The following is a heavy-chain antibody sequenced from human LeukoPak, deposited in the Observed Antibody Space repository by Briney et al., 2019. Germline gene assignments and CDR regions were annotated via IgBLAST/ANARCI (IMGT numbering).Heavy chain of an antibody. CDR3: ARGATNDFWSGYGWFDP. D-gene: IGHD3-3*01. J-gene: IGHJ5*02. V-gene: IGHV3-30-3*01. CDR1: GFTFNTYT. CDR2: MSHDGSNI. Sequence: GGSLRLSCAASGFTFNTYTMNWVRQAPGKGLEWVALMSHDGSNIFYAKSVKGRFTISRDNSKNTLYLQMNNLRAEDTAVYSCARGATNDFWSGYGWFDPWGQGTLVTVSS.